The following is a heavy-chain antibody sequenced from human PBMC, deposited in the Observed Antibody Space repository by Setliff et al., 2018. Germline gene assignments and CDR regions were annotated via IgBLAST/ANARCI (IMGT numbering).Heavy chain of an antibody. CDR1: GGSISSSLYY. J-gene: IGHJ6*02. V-gene: IGHV4-39*07. CDR3: ARVSGMGSPPYYYYYYGMDV. D-gene: IGHD6-25*01. Sequence: SETLSLTCTVSGGSISSSLYYWGWIRQPPGKGLEWIGSIYYSGSTYYNPSLKSRVTISVDTSKNQLSLKLSSVTAADTAVYYCARVSGMGSPPYYYYYYGMDVWGQGTTVTVSS. CDR2: IYYSGST.